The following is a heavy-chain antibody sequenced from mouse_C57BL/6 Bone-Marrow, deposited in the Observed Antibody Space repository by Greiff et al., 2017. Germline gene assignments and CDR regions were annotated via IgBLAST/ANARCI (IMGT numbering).Heavy chain of an antibody. Sequence: QVQLKQPGAELVRPGSSVKLSCKASGYTFTSYWMDWVKQRPGQGLEWIGNIYPSDSETHYNQKFKDKATLTVDKSSSTAYMQLSSLTSEDAAVYYCARSSYYGSSYFDVWGTGTTVTVSS. J-gene: IGHJ1*03. CDR2: IYPSDSET. CDR1: GYTFTSYW. CDR3: ARSSYYGSSYFDV. V-gene: IGHV1-61*01. D-gene: IGHD1-1*01.